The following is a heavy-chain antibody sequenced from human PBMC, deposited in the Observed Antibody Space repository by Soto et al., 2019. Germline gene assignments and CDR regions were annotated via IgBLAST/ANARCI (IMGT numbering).Heavy chain of an antibody. CDR2: IIPIFGTA. CDR1: GGTFSSYA. Sequence: ASVKVSCKASGGTFSSYAISWVRQAPGQGLEWMGGIIPIFGTANYAQKFQGRVTITADESTSTAYMELSSLRSEDTAVYYCAKSIAAADTAEYFQHWGQGTLVTVSS. D-gene: IGHD6-13*01. V-gene: IGHV1-69*13. CDR3: AKSIAAADTAEYFQH. J-gene: IGHJ1*01.